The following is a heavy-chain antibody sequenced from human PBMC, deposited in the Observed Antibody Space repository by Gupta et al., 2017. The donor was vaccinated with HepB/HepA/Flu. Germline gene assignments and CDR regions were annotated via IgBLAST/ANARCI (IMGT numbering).Heavy chain of an antibody. CDR1: GGTFSSYA. CDR3: ARDHVEMATITRWYYYGMDV. J-gene: IGHJ6*02. V-gene: IGHV1-69*04. Sequence: QVQLVQSGAEVKKPGSSVKVSCKASGGTFSSYAIRWVRRAPGHGLEWMGRIIPILGIASYAQKFQGRVTITADKSTSTAYMELSSLRSEDTAVYYCARDHVEMATITRWYYYGMDVWGQGTTVTVSS. D-gene: IGHD5-24*01. CDR2: IIPILGIA.